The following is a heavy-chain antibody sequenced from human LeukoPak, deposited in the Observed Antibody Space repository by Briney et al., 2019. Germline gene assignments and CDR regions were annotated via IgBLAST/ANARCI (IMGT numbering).Heavy chain of an antibody. Sequence: SQTLSLTCTVSGGSISSSSYYWGWIRQPPGKGLEWIGSIYYSGSTYYNPSLKSRVTISVDTSKNQFSLKLSSVTAADTAVYYCANYDSSGYYYQYFQNWGQGTLVTVSS. J-gene: IGHJ1*01. V-gene: IGHV4-39*01. CDR1: GGSISSSSYY. CDR3: ANYDSSGYYYQYFQN. D-gene: IGHD3-22*01. CDR2: IYYSGST.